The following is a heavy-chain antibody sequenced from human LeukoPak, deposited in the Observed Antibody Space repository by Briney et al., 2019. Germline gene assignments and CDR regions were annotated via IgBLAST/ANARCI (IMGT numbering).Heavy chain of an antibody. Sequence: GGSLRLSCAASGFTFSIYWMTWVRQAPGKGLEWVSLISWDGGSTYYADSVKGRSTISRDNSKNSLYLQMNSLRAEDTALYYCAKDMRGSSWWYYMDVWGKGTTVTVSS. V-gene: IGHV3-43D*03. J-gene: IGHJ6*03. CDR3: AKDMRGSSWWYYMDV. CDR1: GFTFSIYW. D-gene: IGHD6-13*01. CDR2: ISWDGGST.